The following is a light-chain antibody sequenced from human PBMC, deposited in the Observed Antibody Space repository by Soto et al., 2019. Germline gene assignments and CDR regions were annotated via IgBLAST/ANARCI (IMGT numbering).Light chain of an antibody. CDR2: EVT. V-gene: IGLV2-14*01. CDR3: SSWTTYAPYV. J-gene: IGLJ1*01. Sequence: ALTQPASVSGSPGQSITIPCTGTSSDIGNYNAVSWYQQHPGKAPKLIIYEVTNRPSGVSYRFSCSKSGKTASLTIPGLQAEDEADYYCSSWTTYAPYVFPTRTKVTVL. CDR1: SSDIGNYNA.